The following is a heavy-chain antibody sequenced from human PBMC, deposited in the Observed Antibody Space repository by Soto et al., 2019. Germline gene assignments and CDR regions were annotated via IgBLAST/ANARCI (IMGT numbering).Heavy chain of an antibody. CDR3: ARNRDFYDFWSGYYQRSTFDY. CDR2: INPSGGST. D-gene: IGHD3-3*01. Sequence: ASVTVSCKASGYTFTSYYMHWVRQAPGQGLEWMGIINPSGGSTSYAQKFQGRVTMTRDTSTSTVYMELSSLRSEDTAVYYCARNRDFYDFWSGYYQRSTFDYWGQGTLVTVSS. CDR1: GYTFTSYY. V-gene: IGHV1-46*01. J-gene: IGHJ4*02.